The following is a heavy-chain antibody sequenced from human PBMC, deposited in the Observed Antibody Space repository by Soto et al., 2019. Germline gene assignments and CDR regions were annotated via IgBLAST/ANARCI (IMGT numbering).Heavy chain of an antibody. J-gene: IGHJ4*02. CDR2: IYYSGST. CDR3: AGSRMEYYDILTGYYRRWGRQYFDY. CDR1: GGSISSYY. D-gene: IGHD3-9*01. V-gene: IGHV4-59*01. Sequence: SETLSLTCTVSGGSISSYYWSWIRQPPGKGLEWIGYIYYSGSTNYNPSLKSRVTISVDTSKNQFSLKLSSVTAADTAVYYCAGSRMEYYDILTGYYRRWGRQYFDYWGQGTLVTVSS.